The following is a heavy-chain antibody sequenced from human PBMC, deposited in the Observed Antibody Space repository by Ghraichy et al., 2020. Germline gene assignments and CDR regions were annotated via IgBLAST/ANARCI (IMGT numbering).Heavy chain of an antibody. CDR1: GFTFSSYW. CDR2: IKQDGSEK. Sequence: GGSLRLSCTASGFTFSSYWMSWVRQAPGKGLEWVANIKQDGSEKYYVDSVKGRFTISRDNAKNSLYLQMNSLRAEDTAVYYCARDSAFWGYVIDYWGQGTLVTVSS. CDR3: ARDSAFWGYVIDY. D-gene: IGHD3-16*01. J-gene: IGHJ4*02. V-gene: IGHV3-7*01.